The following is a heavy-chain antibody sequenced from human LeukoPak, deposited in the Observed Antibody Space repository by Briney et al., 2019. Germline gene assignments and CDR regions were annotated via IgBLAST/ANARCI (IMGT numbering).Heavy chain of an antibody. V-gene: IGHV4-34*01. CDR1: GFTFSSYA. CDR2: INHSGST. Sequence: PGGSLRLSCAASGFTFSSYAMSWVRQPPGKGLEWIGEINHSGSTNYNPSLKSRVTISVDTSKNQFSLKLSSVTAADTAVYYCARSGRYCSGGSCYRVFDYWGQGTLVTVSS. CDR3: ARSGRYCSGGSCYRVFDY. D-gene: IGHD2-15*01. J-gene: IGHJ4*02.